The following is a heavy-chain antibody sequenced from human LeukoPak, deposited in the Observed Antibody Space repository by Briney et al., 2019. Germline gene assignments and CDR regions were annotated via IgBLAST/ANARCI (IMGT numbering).Heavy chain of an antibody. J-gene: IGHJ3*02. Sequence: PGRSLRLSCAASGFTFDDYAMHWVRQAPGKGLEWVSGISWNSGSIGYADSVKGRFTISRDNAKNSLYLQMNSLRAEDTAVYYCAREDQLGAFDIWGQGTMVTVSS. CDR3: AREDQLGAFDI. CDR2: ISWNSGSI. V-gene: IGHV3-9*01. CDR1: GFTFDDYA. D-gene: IGHD2-2*01.